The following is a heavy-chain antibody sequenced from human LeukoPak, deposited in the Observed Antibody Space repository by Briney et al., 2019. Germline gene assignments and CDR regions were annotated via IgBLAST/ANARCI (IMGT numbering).Heavy chain of an antibody. Sequence: PGGSLRLSCAASGFTFSSYGMHWVRQAPGKGLEWVAVISYDGSNKYYADSVKGRFTISRDNSKNTLYLQMNSLRAEDTAVYYCAKYDYGFDYWGQGTLVTVSS. J-gene: IGHJ4*02. CDR2: ISYDGSNK. CDR3: AKYDYGFDY. D-gene: IGHD4/OR15-4a*01. V-gene: IGHV3-30*18. CDR1: GFTFSSYG.